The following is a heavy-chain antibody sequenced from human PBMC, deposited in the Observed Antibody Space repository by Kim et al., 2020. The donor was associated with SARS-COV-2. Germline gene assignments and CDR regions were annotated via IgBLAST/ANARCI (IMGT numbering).Heavy chain of an antibody. CDR2: ISYDGSNK. CDR1: GFTFSSYA. Sequence: GGSLRLSCAASGFTFSSYAMHWVRQAPGKGLEWVAVISYDGSNKYYADSVKGRFTISRDNSKNTLYLQMNSLRAEDTAVYYCARDRGDTAMGSYYYYGV. D-gene: IGHD5-18*01. CDR3: ARDRGDTAMGSYYYYGV. V-gene: IGHV3-30*04. J-gene: IGHJ6*01.